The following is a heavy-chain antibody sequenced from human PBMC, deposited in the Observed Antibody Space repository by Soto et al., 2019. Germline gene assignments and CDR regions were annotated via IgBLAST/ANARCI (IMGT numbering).Heavy chain of an antibody. J-gene: IGHJ4*02. V-gene: IGHV3-23*01. CDR3: AKDLSSLGWLALGAPFGS. CDR1: GLTCGSYW. D-gene: IGHD3-22*01. Sequence: GSLRLCCAASGLTCGSYWMDWVRQARGKGLEGVSSVSANGRNTYYPPSVPGRFTVSRDTSKNALFLQLDSLSVEDTAIYYCAKDLSSLGWLALGAPFGSWRPATLVTVSS. CDR2: VSANGRNT.